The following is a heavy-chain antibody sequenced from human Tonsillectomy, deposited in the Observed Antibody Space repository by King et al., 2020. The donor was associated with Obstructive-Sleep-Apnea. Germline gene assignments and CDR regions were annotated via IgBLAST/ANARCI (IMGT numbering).Heavy chain of an antibody. CDR2: ISWDGGST. D-gene: IGHD1-26*01. CDR1: GFTFDDYT. CDR3: AKDHGGGSYSNWFDP. J-gene: IGHJ5*02. Sequence: VQLVESGGVVVQPGGSLRLSCAASGFTFDDYTMHWVRQAPGKGLEWVSLISWDGGSTYYADSVKGRFTISRDNSKNSLYLQMNSLRTEDTALYYCAKDHGGGSYSNWFDPWGQGTLVTVSS. V-gene: IGHV3-43*01.